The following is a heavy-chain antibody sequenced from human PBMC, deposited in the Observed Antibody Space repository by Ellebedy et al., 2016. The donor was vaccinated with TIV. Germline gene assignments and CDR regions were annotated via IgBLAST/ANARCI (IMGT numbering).Heavy chain of an antibody. CDR2: IYYSGST. Sequence: MPSETLSLTCTVSGGSISSSSYYWSWIRQPPGKGLEWIGYIYYSGSTNYNPSLKSRVTISVDTSKNQFSLKLSSVTAADTAVYYCARVGSGAQTDYWGQGTLVTVSS. V-gene: IGHV4-61*01. D-gene: IGHD2-15*01. J-gene: IGHJ4*02. CDR1: GGSISSSSYY. CDR3: ARVGSGAQTDY.